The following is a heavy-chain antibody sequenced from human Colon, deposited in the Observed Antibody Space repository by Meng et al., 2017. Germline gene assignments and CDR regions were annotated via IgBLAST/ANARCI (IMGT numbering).Heavy chain of an antibody. V-gene: IGHV3-7*01. CDR2: IKQDGSGK. CDR1: GFTFSSYW. CDR3: ARRMYPLIRSGIDY. D-gene: IGHD1-26*01. Sequence: GGSLRLSCVASGFTFSSYWMSWVRQAPGKGLEWVANIKQDGSGKYYVDSVKGRFTISRDNAKNSLYLQMNSLRAEDTSVYYCARRMYPLIRSGIDYWGQGTLVTVSS. J-gene: IGHJ4*02.